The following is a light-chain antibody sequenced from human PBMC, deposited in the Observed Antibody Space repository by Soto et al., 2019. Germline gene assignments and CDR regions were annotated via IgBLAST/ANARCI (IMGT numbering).Light chain of an antibody. CDR1: DTIPRL. Sequence: IVLTHSPATLSLSPAERATLSCRYSDTIPRLLGWVQSTPGNAPGIILYDAFSRGPGIPAWFSGGGAGTGFTLAISSLEPEHFGVNYCQRRHNWPLNLGQGTRLE. CDR2: DAF. V-gene: IGKV3-11*01. CDR3: QRRHNWPLN. J-gene: IGKJ5*01.